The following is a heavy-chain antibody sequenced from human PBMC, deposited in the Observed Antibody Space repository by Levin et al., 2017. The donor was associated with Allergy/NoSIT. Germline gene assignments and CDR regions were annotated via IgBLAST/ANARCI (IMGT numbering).Heavy chain of an antibody. CDR3: TTGYTETSHDRK. D-gene: IGHD5-12*01. J-gene: IGHJ4*02. CDR2: IRSKRDGETV. Sequence: GGSLRLSCAASGFIFSSAWLYWVRQTPGKGLEWVGLIRSKRDGETVDYAAPVKGRFTISRDDSENTLYLQMNSLKIEDTAVYYWTTGYTETSHDRKWGQGTLVTVSS. V-gene: IGHV3-15*07. CDR1: GFIFSSAW.